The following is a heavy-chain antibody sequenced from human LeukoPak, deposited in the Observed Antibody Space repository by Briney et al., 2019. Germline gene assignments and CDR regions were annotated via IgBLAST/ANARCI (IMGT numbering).Heavy chain of an antibody. CDR2: IGPSGSPI. CDR3: ARVRWYAGDY. CDR1: GFTFSASE. Sequence: PGGSLRLSCAASGFTFSASEMKWVRQAPGKGLEWLSYIGPSGSPIYYADSVRGRFTISRDSAKNSLYLQMNSLRAEDTAVYYCARVRWYAGDYWGQGTQATVSS. D-gene: IGHD4-23*01. V-gene: IGHV3-48*03. J-gene: IGHJ4*02.